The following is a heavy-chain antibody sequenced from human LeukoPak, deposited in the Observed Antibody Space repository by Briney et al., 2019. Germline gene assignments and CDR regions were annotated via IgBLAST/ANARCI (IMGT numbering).Heavy chain of an antibody. CDR2: ISYDGSNK. V-gene: IGHV3-30*18. D-gene: IGHD4-17*01. CDR1: GFTFSSYG. Sequence: GRSLRLSCAASGFTFSSYGMHWVRQAPGKGLEWVAVISYDGSNKYYADSVKGRFTISRDNSKNTLYLQMNSLRAEDTAVYCCAKTYTDYGDYAYYFDYWGQGTLVTVSS. CDR3: AKTYTDYGDYAYYFDY. J-gene: IGHJ4*02.